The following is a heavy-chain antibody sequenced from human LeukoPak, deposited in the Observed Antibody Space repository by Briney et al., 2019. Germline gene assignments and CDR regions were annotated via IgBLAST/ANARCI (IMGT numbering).Heavy chain of an antibody. V-gene: IGHV4-4*02. CDR3: ARLSVIVGAALEYYYYYMDV. Sequence: PSGTLSLTCAVSGGSGGSISSSNYWSWVRQPPGKGLEWIGEIYHSGSTNYNPSLKSRVTISVDKSKNQFSLKLNSVTAADTAVYYCARLSVIVGAALEYYYYYMDVWGQGTTVTVSS. CDR2: IYHSGST. J-gene: IGHJ6*03. CDR1: GGSGGSISSSNY. D-gene: IGHD1-26*01.